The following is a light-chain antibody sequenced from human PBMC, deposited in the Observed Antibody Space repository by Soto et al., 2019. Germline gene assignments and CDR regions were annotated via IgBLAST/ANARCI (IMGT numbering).Light chain of an antibody. J-gene: IGKJ4*01. CDR2: SAS. CDR3: QQTYSVPLT. Sequence: DIQMTQSPSSLSASVGDIVTITCRAIQTISVYLNWYQQKPGRAPDVXIYSASTRRSGVPSRFSGSGSGTDFTLTITSLQPEDFETYYCQQTYSVPLTFGGGTKVDIK. V-gene: IGKV1-39*01. CDR1: QTISVY.